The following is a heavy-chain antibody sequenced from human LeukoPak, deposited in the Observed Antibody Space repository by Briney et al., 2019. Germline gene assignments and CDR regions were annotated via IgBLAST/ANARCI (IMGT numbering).Heavy chain of an antibody. CDR2: INTNTGNP. CDR3: AAGIPLRGYSGYDYAGVFDY. V-gene: IGHV7-4-1*02. D-gene: IGHD5-12*01. J-gene: IGHJ4*02. CDR1: GYTFTSYA. Sequence: ASVKVSCKASGYTFTSYARNWVRQAPGQGLEGMGWINTNTGNPTYAQGFTGRFVFSLDTSVSTAYLQISSLKAEDTAVYYCAAGIPLRGYSGYDYAGVFDYWGQGTLVTVSS.